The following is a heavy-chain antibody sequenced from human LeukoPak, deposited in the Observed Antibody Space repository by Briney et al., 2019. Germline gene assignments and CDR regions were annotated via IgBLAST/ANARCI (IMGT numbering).Heavy chain of an antibody. CDR2: IRYDGSNK. D-gene: IGHD5-24*01. CDR3: AKDMATYRDYFDY. CDR1: GFTFSSYG. J-gene: IGHJ4*02. V-gene: IGHV3-30*02. Sequence: GGSLRLSCAASGFTFSSYGMHGVREAPGKGGGWVAFIRYDGSNKYDADSVKGRFTISRDNSKNSLYLQMNSLRAEDTAVYYCAKDMATYRDYFDYWGQGTLVTVSS.